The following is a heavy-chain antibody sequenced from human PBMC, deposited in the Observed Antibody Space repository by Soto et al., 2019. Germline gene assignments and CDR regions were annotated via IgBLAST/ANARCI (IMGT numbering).Heavy chain of an antibody. CDR3: ARGANGDYYPHYYYYYYMDV. Sequence: QVQLQESGPGLVKPSQTLSLTCTVSGGSISSGGYYWSWIRQHPGKGLEWIGYIYYSGSTYYNPSLKSRVTISVDTSKNQFSLKLSSVTAADTAVYYCARGANGDYYPHYYYYYYMDVWGKGTTVTVSS. CDR2: IYYSGST. CDR1: GGSISSGGYY. J-gene: IGHJ6*03. V-gene: IGHV4-31*03. D-gene: IGHD4-17*01.